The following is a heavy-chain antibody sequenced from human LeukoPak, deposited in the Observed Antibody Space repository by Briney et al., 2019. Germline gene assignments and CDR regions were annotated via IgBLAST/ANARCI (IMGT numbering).Heavy chain of an antibody. CDR3: ARDRPPGLTAS. J-gene: IGHJ4*02. CDR1: GGSISSYY. V-gene: IGHV4-59*01. Sequence: SETLSLTCTVSGGSISSYYWSWIRQPPGKGLEWIGDIHYSGNTKYNPSLRSRVTISVDTSKNQFSLKLNSVTAVDTAVYYCARDRPPGLTASWGQGILVTVSS. CDR2: IHYSGNT. D-gene: IGHD1-14*01.